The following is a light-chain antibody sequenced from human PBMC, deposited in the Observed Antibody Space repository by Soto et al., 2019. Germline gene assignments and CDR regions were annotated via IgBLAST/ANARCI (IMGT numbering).Light chain of an antibody. CDR3: SSYTSSTLCV. CDR1: SSDVGGYNY. J-gene: IGLJ1*01. CDR2: DVS. Sequence: LTQPASVSGSPGQSITISCTGTSSDVGGYNYVSWYQQHPGKAPKLMIYDVSNRPSGVSNRFSGSKSGNTASLTISGLQAEDEADYYCSSYTSSTLCVFGTGTKSPS. V-gene: IGLV2-14*01.